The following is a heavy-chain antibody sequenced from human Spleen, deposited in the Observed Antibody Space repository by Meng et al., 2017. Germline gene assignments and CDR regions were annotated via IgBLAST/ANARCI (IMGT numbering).Heavy chain of an antibody. CDR2: IPHRGSS. Sequence: QVQLRESVPALVEPSETLSLTGAVSGDSITNHNWWAWVRQPPGKGLEWIGEIPHRGSSAYNPSLKSRVSMSIDKSKNQFSLKLTSVTAADTAVYYCVRSSGWVRTGFDPWGQGTLVTVSS. V-gene: IGHV4-4*02. D-gene: IGHD6-19*01. CDR3: VRSSGWVRTGFDP. J-gene: IGHJ5*02. CDR1: GDSITNHNW.